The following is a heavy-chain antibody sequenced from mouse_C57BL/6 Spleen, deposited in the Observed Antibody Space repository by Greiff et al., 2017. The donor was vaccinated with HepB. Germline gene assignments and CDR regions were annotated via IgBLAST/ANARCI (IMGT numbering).Heavy chain of an antibody. Sequence: EVKLMESGGGLVKPGGSLKLSCAASGFTFSDYGTHWVRQAPEKGLEWVAYISSGSSTIYYADTVKGRFTISRDNAKNTLFLQMTSLRSEDTAMYYCARDGSSYERAMDYWGQGTSVTVSS. CDR2: ISSGSSTI. V-gene: IGHV5-17*01. CDR1: GFTFSDYG. D-gene: IGHD1-1*01. J-gene: IGHJ4*01. CDR3: ARDGSSYERAMDY.